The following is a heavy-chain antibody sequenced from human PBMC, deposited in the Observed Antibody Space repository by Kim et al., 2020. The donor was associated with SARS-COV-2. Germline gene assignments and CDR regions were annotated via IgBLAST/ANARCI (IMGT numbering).Heavy chain of an antibody. V-gene: IGHV3-43*02. D-gene: IGHD5-18*01. CDR2: ISGDGGST. Sequence: GGSLRLSCAASGFTFDDYAMHWVRQAPGKGLEWVSLISGDGGSTYYADSVKGRFTISRDNSKNSLYLQMNSLRTEDTALYYCAKDQWPKDVDTAMVAGFDYWGQGTLVTVSS. CDR1: GFTFDDYA. CDR3: AKDQWPKDVDTAMVAGFDY. J-gene: IGHJ4*02.